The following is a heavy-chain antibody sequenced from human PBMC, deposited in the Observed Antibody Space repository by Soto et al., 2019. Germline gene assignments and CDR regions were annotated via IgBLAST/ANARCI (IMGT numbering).Heavy chain of an antibody. CDR3: ARDQEVSGSYLARSFDY. Sequence: GESLKISCAASGFTFSSYAMHWVRQAPGKGLEWVAVISYDGSNKYYADSVKGRFTISRDNSKNTLYLQMNSLRAEDTAVYYCARDQEVSGSYLARSFDYWGQGTLVTVSS. V-gene: IGHV3-30*04. CDR2: ISYDGSNK. J-gene: IGHJ4*02. D-gene: IGHD1-26*01. CDR1: GFTFSSYA.